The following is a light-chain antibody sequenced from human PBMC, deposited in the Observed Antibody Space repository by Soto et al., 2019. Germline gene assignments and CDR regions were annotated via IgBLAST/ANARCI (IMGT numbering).Light chain of an antibody. CDR2: DNN. V-gene: IGLV1-51*01. CDR1: ASNIGNDY. Sequence: QSVLTQPTSVSAAPGHKVTISCSGTASNIGNDYVSWYQQLPGEAPQLLIYDNNRRPSGIPDRFSGSRSDTSATLGITGLQTGDEADYYCGAWDSSLNVYVFGTGTKSPS. J-gene: IGLJ1*01. CDR3: GAWDSSLNVYV.